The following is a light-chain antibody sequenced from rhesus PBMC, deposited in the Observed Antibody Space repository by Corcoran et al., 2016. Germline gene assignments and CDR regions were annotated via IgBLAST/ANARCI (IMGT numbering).Light chain of an antibody. J-gene: IGLJ2*01. CDR3: QVWDSSSDQRI. Sequence: SYDVTQPRSVSVSPGQTARITCGGENIGSKYVPWYQQKPAQAPAVVIYKDINRPPGIPERLSGSNSGNTATLTISGVEAGDEADYYCQVWDSSSDQRIFGGGTRLTVL. CDR1: NIGSKY. V-gene: IGLV3-29*01. CDR2: KDI.